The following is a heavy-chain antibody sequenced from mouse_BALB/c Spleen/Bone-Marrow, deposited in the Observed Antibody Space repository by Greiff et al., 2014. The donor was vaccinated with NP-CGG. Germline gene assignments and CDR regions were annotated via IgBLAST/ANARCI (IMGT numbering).Heavy chain of an antibody. CDR1: GFNIKDTY. J-gene: IGHJ4*01. Sequence: EVKLVESGAELVKPGASVKLSCTASGFNIKDTYMHWVKQRPEQGLEWIGGIDPANGNTKYDPKFQGKATITADTSSNTAYLQLSSLTSEDTAVYYCARWEYYAMDYWGQGTSVTVSS. D-gene: IGHD4-1*01. CDR2: IDPANGNT. V-gene: IGHV14-3*02. CDR3: ARWEYYAMDY.